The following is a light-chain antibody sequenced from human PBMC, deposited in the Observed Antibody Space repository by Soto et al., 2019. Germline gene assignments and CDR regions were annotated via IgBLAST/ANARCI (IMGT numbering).Light chain of an antibody. CDR1: SSDVGGYNY. CDR2: DVS. V-gene: IGLV2-14*01. CDR3: SSYTSSSTYVV. Sequence: QSALTQPASVSGSPGQSITISCTGTSSDVGGYNYVSWYQQHPGKATKLMIYDVSNRHSGVSNPFSGSKSGNTASLTISGLQAEDEADYYCSSYTSSSTYVVFGGGTKLTVL. J-gene: IGLJ2*01.